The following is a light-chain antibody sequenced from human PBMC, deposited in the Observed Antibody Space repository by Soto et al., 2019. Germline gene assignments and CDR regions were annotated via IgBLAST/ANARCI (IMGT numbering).Light chain of an antibody. V-gene: IGLV1-44*01. J-gene: IGLJ1*01. CDR1: RSNIGSNT. Sequence: QSVLTQPPSASGTPGQRVTISCSGSRSNIGSNTVNWYRQLPGTAPKLLIYANNQRPSGVPDRFSGSKSGTSGSLAISGLQSEDEAYYYCGAWDDSLNGYVFGAGTKLTVL. CDR3: GAWDDSLNGYV. CDR2: ANN.